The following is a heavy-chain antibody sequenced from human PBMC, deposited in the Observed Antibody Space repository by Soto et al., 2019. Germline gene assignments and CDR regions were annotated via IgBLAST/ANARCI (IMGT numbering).Heavy chain of an antibody. CDR1: GYTFSTYG. Sequence: QVQLVQSGAEVNKPGASVKVSCKASGYTFSTYGISWVRQAPGQGLEWMGWISAYNGDTETNYAQKFQGRVTMTTDTSTSAAYMELRNLRSDDTAVYYCAREAAVMAAAGPDYWGQGTLVTVSS. J-gene: IGHJ4*02. V-gene: IGHV1-18*01. D-gene: IGHD6-13*01. CDR3: AREAAVMAAAGPDY. CDR2: ISAYNGDTET.